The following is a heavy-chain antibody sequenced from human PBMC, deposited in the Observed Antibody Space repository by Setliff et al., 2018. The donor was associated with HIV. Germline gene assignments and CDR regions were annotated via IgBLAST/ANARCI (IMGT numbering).Heavy chain of an antibody. CDR1: GYTFSDYG. V-gene: IGHV1-18*01. J-gene: IGHJ4*02. CDR3: ARDAPGNTEAAPDY. CDR2: ISPSNGNT. Sequence: ASVKVSCKTSGYTFSDYGMSWVRQAPGQGLTWMAWISPSNGNTEYEQKLQGRVTMTTDTSTSTAYMELRSLRSDDTAVYYCARDAPGNTEAAPDYWGQGTLVTVSS. D-gene: IGHD6-6*01.